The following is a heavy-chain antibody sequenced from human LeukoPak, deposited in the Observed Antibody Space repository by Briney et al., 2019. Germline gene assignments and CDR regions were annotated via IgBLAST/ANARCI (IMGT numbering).Heavy chain of an antibody. D-gene: IGHD2-8*02. J-gene: IGHJ6*02. CDR2: ISYDGSNK. V-gene: IGHV3-30*04. CDR1: GFTFSSYA. CDR3: TRKIETGDFYYYYGMDV. Sequence: GRSLRLSCAASGFTFSSYAMHWVRQAPGKGLEWVAVISYDGSNKYYADSVKGRFTISRDNSKNTLYLQMNSLRAEDTAVYYCTRKIETGDFYYYYGMDVWGQGTTVTVSS.